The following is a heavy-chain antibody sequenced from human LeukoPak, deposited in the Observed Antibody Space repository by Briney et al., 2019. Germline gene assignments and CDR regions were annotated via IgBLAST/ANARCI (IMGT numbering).Heavy chain of an antibody. D-gene: IGHD3-10*01. J-gene: IGHJ6*03. Sequence: SETLSLTCTVSGGSISSSSHYWGWLRQPPGQGLEWIGSIYYSGSTYYNPSLKSRVTMSADTSKNQFSLKLSSVTAADTAVYYCARLYGSGSLRDYYYYMDVWGKGTTVTVSS. CDR1: GGSISSSSHY. V-gene: IGHV4-39*01. CDR3: ARLYGSGSLRDYYYYMDV. CDR2: IYYSGST.